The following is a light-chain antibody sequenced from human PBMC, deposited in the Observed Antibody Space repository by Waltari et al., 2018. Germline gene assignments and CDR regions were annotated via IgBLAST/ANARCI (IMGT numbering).Light chain of an antibody. CDR2: DAS. V-gene: IGKV3-20*01. CDR3: QKYDNSPHS. Sequence: VILTQSPATLSLSPGERATLSCRASQTISTYLAWYQQKPGQAPTLLIYDASRRATGIPDRFSGSGSRTDFSLTISSLEPEDFAVYYCQKYDNSPHSFGQGTKVEIE. J-gene: IGKJ2*03. CDR1: QTISTY.